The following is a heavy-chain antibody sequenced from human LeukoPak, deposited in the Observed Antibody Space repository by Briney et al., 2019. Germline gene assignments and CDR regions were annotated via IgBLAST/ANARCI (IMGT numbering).Heavy chain of an antibody. J-gene: IGHJ4*02. D-gene: IGHD3-3*01. Sequence: GGSLRLSCAASGFTFSIYSMNWVRQAPGRGLEWLSYIGSSGTITYYADSVKGRFTISRDNAKNLLFLQMNSLTAEDTAVYYCARDLDYDFWSSPPDYWGQGTLVTVSS. CDR1: GFTFSIYS. V-gene: IGHV3-48*04. CDR3: ARDLDYDFWSSPPDY. CDR2: IGSSGTIT.